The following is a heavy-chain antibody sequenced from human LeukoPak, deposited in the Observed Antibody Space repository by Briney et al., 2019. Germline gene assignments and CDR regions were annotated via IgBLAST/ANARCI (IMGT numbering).Heavy chain of an antibody. D-gene: IGHD1-26*01. CDR2: IYYSGST. V-gene: IGHV4-59*01. J-gene: IGHJ2*01. Sequence: SETLSLTCNVSGDSIRSDYWSWIRQPPGKGLEWIGHIYYSGSTNYNPSLKSRVTISVDASKNHFSLKLSSVTAADTAVYYCARVYYSGSYDYWYFDLWGRGTLVTVSS. CDR1: GDSIRSDY. CDR3: ARVYYSGSYDYWYFDL.